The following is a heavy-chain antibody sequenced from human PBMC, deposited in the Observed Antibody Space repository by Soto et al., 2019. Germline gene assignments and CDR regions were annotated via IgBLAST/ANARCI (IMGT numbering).Heavy chain of an antibody. V-gene: IGHV3-7*04. CDR2: IKQDGSEK. Sequence: GGSLRLSCAASGCTFISYWMSWVRQAPGKGLEWVANIKQDGSEKYYVDSVKGRFTISRDNAKNSLYLQMNSLRAEDTAVYYCARFYYDSSGYLPSPYYYYYGMDVWGQGTTVTVSS. D-gene: IGHD3-22*01. J-gene: IGHJ6*02. CDR3: ARFYYDSSGYLPSPYYYYYGMDV. CDR1: GCTFISYW.